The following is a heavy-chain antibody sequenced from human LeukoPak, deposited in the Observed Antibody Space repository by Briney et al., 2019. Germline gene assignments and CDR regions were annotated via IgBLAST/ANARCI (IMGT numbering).Heavy chain of an antibody. CDR1: GGSISSYY. D-gene: IGHD3-3*01. CDR3: ASWRSDAFDI. J-gene: IGHJ3*02. Sequence: SETLSLTSTASGGSISSYYWSWIRQPPGKGLEWIGYIYYSGSTNYNPSLKSRVTISVDTSKNQFSLKLSSVTAADTAVYYCASWRSDAFDIWGQGTMVTVSS. V-gene: IGHV4-59*01. CDR2: IYYSGST.